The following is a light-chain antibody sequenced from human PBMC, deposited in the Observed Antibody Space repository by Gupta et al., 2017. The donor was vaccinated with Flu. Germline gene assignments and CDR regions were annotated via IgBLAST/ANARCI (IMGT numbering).Light chain of an antibody. CDR1: QSLLHSNGRKY. V-gene: IGKV2-28*01. J-gene: IGKJ1*01. CDR3: MQALQTPWT. CDR2: LGS. Sequence: DIVMTQSPLSLPVTPGEPASISCWSSQSLLHSNGRKYLDWYLQKPGQSPQLLIYLGSNRASGVPDRFSDSGSGTDFTLKISRVEAEDVGVYYCMQALQTPWTFGQGTKVEIK.